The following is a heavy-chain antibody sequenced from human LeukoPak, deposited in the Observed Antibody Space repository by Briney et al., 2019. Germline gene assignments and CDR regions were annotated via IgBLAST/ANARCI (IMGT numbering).Heavy chain of an antibody. CDR1: GYTITNYW. CDR2: IYPDDSDT. Sequence: GESLKISCHDPGYTITNYWIAWVRQMPGKGLECMGLIYPDDSDTKYSPSFQGQVTISADKSTSTAYLQWSSLKASDTATYYCVRVDGAYQPESWGQGTPVTVSS. CDR3: VRVDGAYQPES. V-gene: IGHV5-51*01. J-gene: IGHJ5*02. D-gene: IGHD2-2*01.